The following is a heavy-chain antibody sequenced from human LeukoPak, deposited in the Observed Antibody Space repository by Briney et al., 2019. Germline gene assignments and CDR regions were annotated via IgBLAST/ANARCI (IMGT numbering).Heavy chain of an antibody. CDR2: IYYSGST. CDR1: GGSTSSYY. Sequence: SETLSLTCTVSGGSTSSYYWSWIRQPPGKGLEWIGYIYYSGSTNYNPSLKSRVTISVDTSKNQFSLKLSSVTAADTAVYYCARGPGSEFDYWGQGTLVTVSS. V-gene: IGHV4-59*01. J-gene: IGHJ4*02. CDR3: ARGPGSEFDY.